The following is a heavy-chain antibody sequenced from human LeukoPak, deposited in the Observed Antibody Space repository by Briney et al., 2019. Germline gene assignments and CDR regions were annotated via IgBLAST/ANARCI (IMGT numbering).Heavy chain of an antibody. CDR2: IYPGDSDT. J-gene: IGHJ5*02. CDR3: ARQSIENWFDP. V-gene: IGHV5-51*01. CDR1: GYSFTTYW. Sequence: GESLKISCKTSGYSFTTYWIGWVRQMPGKGLEWMGIIYPGDSDTRYSPSFQGQVTISADKSISTAYLQWSSLKASDTAMYYCARQSIENWFDPWGQGTLVTVSS. D-gene: IGHD6-6*01.